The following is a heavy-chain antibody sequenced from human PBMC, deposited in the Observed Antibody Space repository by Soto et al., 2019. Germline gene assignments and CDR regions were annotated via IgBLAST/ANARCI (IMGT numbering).Heavy chain of an antibody. CDR1: GFTFSSYA. CDR2: ISYDGSNK. J-gene: IGHJ5*02. CDR3: ARDVTGTTLEGNVNWFDP. D-gene: IGHD1-7*01. V-gene: IGHV3-30-3*01. Sequence: GGSLRLSCAASGFTFSSYAMHWVRQAPGKGLEWVAVISYDGSNKYYADSVKGRFTISRDNSKNTLYLQMNSLRAEDTAVYYCARDVTGTTLEGNVNWFDPWGQGTLVTVSS.